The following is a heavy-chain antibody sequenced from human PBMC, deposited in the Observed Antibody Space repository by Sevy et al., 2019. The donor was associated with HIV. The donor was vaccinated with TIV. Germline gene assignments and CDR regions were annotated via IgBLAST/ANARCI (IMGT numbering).Heavy chain of an antibody. CDR3: ARVRGGYSGFGGFDY. Sequence: SETLSLTCTVSGGSVSSGSYYWSWIRQPPGKGLEGIGYIYYSGSTNHNPSLKRRVTISVDTSKNQFSLKLTSVTAADTAVYYCARVRGGYSGFGGFDYWGQGTLVTVSS. J-gene: IGHJ4*02. V-gene: IGHV4-61*01. D-gene: IGHD5-12*01. CDR2: IYYSGST. CDR1: GGSVSSGSYY.